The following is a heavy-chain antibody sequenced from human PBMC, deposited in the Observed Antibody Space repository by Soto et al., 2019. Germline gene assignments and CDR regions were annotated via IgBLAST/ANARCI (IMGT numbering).Heavy chain of an antibody. D-gene: IGHD1-7*01. Sequence: EVQLVESGGGLVKPGGSLRLSCAASGFTFSSYSMNCVRQAPGKGLEGVSSISSGDSYIYYADSVSVRFTISRDNAENSLYVKMNGLRVEDTAVYYCVAFHEGTCFMRDWGQGALVTGAS. CDR3: VAFHEGTCFMRD. CDR1: GFTFSSYS. CDR2: ISSGDSYI. V-gene: IGHV3-21*01. J-gene: IGHJ4*02.